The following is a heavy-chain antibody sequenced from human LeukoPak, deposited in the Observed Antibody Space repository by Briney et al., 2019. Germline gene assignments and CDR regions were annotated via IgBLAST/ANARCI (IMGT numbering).Heavy chain of an antibody. CDR3: ASSRYDSSGYYGIIAY. CDR1: GFILSTSE. J-gene: IGHJ4*02. D-gene: IGHD3-22*01. V-gene: IGHV3-48*03. Sequence: PGGSLRLSCVASGFILSTSEMNWVRQAPGKGLEGVSFIASDGTIYYADSVKGRFTLSRDNAKNSLYLQMNSLRAEDTAVYYCASSRYDSSGYYGIIAYWGQGTLVTVSS. CDR2: IASDGTI.